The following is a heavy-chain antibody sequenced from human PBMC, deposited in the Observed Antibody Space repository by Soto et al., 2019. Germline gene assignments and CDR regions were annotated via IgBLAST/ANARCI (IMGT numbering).Heavy chain of an antibody. V-gene: IGHV1-18*01. Sequence: VQLVQSGAEVKKPGASVRLSCKASGYTFHTYGINWVRQAPGQGLEWMGWISTFNGETRYAQKFQARVTVTTDTSTTTGYMELRSLRSDDTAVYYCARDVGYCSSSTCLIDYWGQGTLVTVSS. J-gene: IGHJ4*02. CDR1: GYTFHTYG. CDR3: ARDVGYCSSSTCLIDY. D-gene: IGHD2-2*01. CDR2: ISTFNGET.